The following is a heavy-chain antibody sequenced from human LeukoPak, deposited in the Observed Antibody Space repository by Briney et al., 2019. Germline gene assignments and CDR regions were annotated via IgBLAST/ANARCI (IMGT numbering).Heavy chain of an antibody. J-gene: IGHJ6*02. CDR3: ARHVDGMDV. Sequence: ASVTVSCMASGYTFTSYEINWVRQATGQGLEWVGWMNLNSGNTGYAQKFQGRVTMTRNTSISTAYMELSSLRSEDTAVYYCARHVDGMDVWGQGTTVTVSS. CDR1: GYTFTSYE. CDR2: MNLNSGNT. V-gene: IGHV1-8*01.